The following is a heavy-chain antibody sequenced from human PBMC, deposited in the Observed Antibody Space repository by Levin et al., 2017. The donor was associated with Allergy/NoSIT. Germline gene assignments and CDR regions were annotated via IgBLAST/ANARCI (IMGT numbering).Heavy chain of an antibody. CDR3: AGRVPAADDAFDS. CDR2: IYYSGST. J-gene: IGHJ3*02. Sequence: SETLSLTCTVSGGSISSSSYYWGWIRQPPGKGLEWIGSIYYSGSTYYNPSLKSRVTISVDTSKNQFSLKLSSVTAADTAVYYCAGRVPAADDAFDSWGQGTMVTVSS. V-gene: IGHV4-39*01. D-gene: IGHD2-2*01. CDR1: GGSISSSSYY.